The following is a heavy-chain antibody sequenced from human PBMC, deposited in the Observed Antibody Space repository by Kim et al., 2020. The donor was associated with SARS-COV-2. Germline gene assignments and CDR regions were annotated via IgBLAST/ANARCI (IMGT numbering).Heavy chain of an antibody. D-gene: IGHD2-21*02. CDR2: IIPLFSTT. V-gene: IGHV1-69*13. CDR3: AGNTSLLVTTIPAYYFYPMDV. J-gene: IGHJ6*02. Sequence: SVKVSCKASGAIFNSHTISWLRQAPGQGLEWIGGIIPLFSTTTKAQNFQGRVTITADESTSTAYMELSSLKSEDTAVYYCAGNTSLLVTTIPAYYFYPMDVWGQGTTVTVSS. CDR1: GAIFNSHT.